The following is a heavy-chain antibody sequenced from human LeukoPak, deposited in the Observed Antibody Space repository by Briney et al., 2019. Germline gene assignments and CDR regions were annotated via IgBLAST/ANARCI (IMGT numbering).Heavy chain of an antibody. CDR1: GFTFRTYG. D-gene: IGHD5-18*01. J-gene: IGHJ4*02. Sequence: PGGSLRLSCAASGFTFRTYGMSWVRQAPGKGLEWVSAISGSGFGTYYADSMKGRFTISRDNAKTSLYLQMNSLRAEDTAVYYCARDLSGITGYTYGRGIDYWGQGTLVTVSS. CDR3: ARDLSGITGYTYGRGIDY. V-gene: IGHV3-21*01. CDR2: ISGSGFGT.